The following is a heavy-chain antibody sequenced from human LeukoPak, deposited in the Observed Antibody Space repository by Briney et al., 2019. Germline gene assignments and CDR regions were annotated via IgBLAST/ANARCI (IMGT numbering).Heavy chain of an antibody. Sequence: GGSLRLSCAASGFTFSSYWMSWVRQASGKGLEWVANIRQDGSTMSYVDSVRGRFTISRDNAKNSLYLQMSSLGADDTAVYYCVRDRGFGANDYWGQGTLVTVSS. J-gene: IGHJ4*02. CDR1: GFTFSSYW. CDR3: VRDRGFGANDY. D-gene: IGHD3-10*01. V-gene: IGHV3-7*01. CDR2: IRQDGSTM.